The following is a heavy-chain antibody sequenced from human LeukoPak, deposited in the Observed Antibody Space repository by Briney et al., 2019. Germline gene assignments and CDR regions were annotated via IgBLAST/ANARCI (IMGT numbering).Heavy chain of an antibody. V-gene: IGHV4-34*01. CDR2: INHSGST. J-gene: IGHJ4*02. CDR3: ARGASSGWNGRDY. CDR1: GGSFSGYY. Sequence: SETLSLTCAVYGGSFSGYYWSWIRQPPGKGLEWIGEINHSGSTNYNPSLKSRVTISVDTSKNQFSPKLSSVTAADTAVYYCARGASSGWNGRDYWGQGTLVTVSS. D-gene: IGHD6-19*01.